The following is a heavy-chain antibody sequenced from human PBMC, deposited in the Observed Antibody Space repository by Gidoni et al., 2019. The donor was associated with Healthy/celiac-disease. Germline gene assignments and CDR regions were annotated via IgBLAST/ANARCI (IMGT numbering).Heavy chain of an antibody. CDR3: ARESPGSGWYGGYYYYYGMDV. D-gene: IGHD6-19*01. CDR1: GGTFSSYA. V-gene: IGHV1-69*01. J-gene: IGHJ6*02. CDR2: IIPIFGTA. Sequence: QVQLVQSGAEVKKPGSSVKVSCKASGGTFSSYAISWVRQAPGQGLEWMGGIIPIFGTANYAQKFQGRVTITADEATSTAYMELSSLRSEDTAVYYCARESPGSGWYGGYYYYYGMDVWGQGTTVTVSS.